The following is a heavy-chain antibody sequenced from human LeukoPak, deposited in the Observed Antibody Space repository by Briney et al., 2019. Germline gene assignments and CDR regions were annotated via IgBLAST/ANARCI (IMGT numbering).Heavy chain of an antibody. J-gene: IGHJ5*02. CDR1: GGTFSSYA. V-gene: IGHV1-69*04. CDR2: IIPILGIA. Sequence: GSSAKVSCKASGGTFSSYAISWVRQAPGQGLEWMGRIIPILGIANYAQKFQGRVTITADKSTSTAYMELSSLRSEDTAVYYCARGGYCSGGSCYSGWFDPWGQGTLVTVSS. D-gene: IGHD2-15*01. CDR3: ARGGYCSGGSCYSGWFDP.